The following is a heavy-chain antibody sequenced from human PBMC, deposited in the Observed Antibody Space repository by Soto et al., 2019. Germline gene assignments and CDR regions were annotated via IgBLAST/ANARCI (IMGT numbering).Heavy chain of an antibody. CDR1: GDSISSPNW. J-gene: IGHJ4*02. Sequence: QVQLQESGPGLVKPSETLSLTCAVSGDSISSPNWWSWYRQPPGKGLELIGEMFASGSSNYNPSLNGRVTISRDTSKNHFSLKLTSLAAADTAIYYCAREGFDHRPDYWGQGIPVTVSS. CDR2: MFASGSS. CDR3: AREGFDHRPDY. V-gene: IGHV4-4*02.